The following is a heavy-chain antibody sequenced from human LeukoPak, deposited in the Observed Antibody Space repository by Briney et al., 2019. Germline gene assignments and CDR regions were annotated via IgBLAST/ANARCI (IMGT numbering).Heavy chain of an antibody. CDR1: GFTFSSYS. J-gene: IGHJ4*02. Sequence: GGSLRLSCVASGFTFSSYSMTWVSPAPGKGLEWVANIKQDGSEKYYVDSVKGRFTISSDNARNSLYLQMNSLRAEDTAVYYCARNSGSHLWGQGTLVTVSS. CDR3: ARNSGSHL. V-gene: IGHV3-7*01. D-gene: IGHD1-26*01. CDR2: IKQDGSEK.